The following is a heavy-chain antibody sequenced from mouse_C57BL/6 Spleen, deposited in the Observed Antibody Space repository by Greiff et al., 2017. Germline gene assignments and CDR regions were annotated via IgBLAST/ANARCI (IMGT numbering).Heavy chain of an antibody. CDR2: INPTSGYT. Sequence: QVQLQQPGAELARPGASVKLSCQASGYTFTSYWMHWVKQRPVQGLEWIVYINPTSGYTQYNQKFKDKATLTAYTSSSSAYMQLGSLTYEGSAVYYCTREPFADWGQGTLVTVSA. CDR3: TREPFAD. CDR1: GYTFTSYW. V-gene: IGHV1-7*01. J-gene: IGHJ3*01.